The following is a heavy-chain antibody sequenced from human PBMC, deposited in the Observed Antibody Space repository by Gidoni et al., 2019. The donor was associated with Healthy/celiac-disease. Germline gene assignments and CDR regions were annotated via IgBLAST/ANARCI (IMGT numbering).Heavy chain of an antibody. CDR2: INPTSGGT. J-gene: IGHJ2*01. Sequence: QVQLVQSGAEVKKPGASVKVSCKASGYTFTGYYMHWVRQAPGQGLEWMGRINPTSGGTYYAQKFQGRVTMTRDTSISTAYMELSRLRSDDTAVYYCARSRVGATRRYFDLCGRGTLVTVSS. V-gene: IGHV1-2*06. D-gene: IGHD1-26*01. CDR3: ARSRVGATRRYFDL. CDR1: GYTFTGYY.